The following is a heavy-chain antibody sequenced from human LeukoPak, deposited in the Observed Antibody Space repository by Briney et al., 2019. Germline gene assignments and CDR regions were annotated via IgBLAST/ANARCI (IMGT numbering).Heavy chain of an antibody. J-gene: IGHJ6*03. CDR3: ARCSNYYYYMDV. V-gene: IGHV1-69*06. CDR2: IIPIFGTP. CDR1: GGTFSSYA. Sequence: GASVKVSCKASGGTFSSYAISWVRQAPGQGLEWMGGIIPIFGTPNYAQKFQGRVTITADKSTSTAYMELSSLRSDDTAVYYCARCSNYYYYMDVWGKGTTVTVSS. D-gene: IGHD2-15*01.